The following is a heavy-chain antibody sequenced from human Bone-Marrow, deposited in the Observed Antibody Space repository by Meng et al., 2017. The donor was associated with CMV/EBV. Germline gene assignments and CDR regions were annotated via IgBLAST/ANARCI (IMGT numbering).Heavy chain of an antibody. CDR1: GFIFSDYY. J-gene: IGHJ3*02. Sequence: GGSLRLSCAASGFIFSDYYFDWVRQAPGKGLEWVSAISGSGGSTYYADSVKGRFTISRDNSKNTLYLQMNSLRAEDTAVYYCAEVRQVQWDRMSDAFDIWGQGTMVTVSS. CDR3: AEVRQVQWDRMSDAFDI. D-gene: IGHD1-26*01. V-gene: IGHV3-23*01. CDR2: ISGSGGST.